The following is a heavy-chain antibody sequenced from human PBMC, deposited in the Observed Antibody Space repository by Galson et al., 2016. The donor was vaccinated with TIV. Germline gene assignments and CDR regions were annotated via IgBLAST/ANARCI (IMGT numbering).Heavy chain of an antibody. D-gene: IGHD6-19*01. CDR1: GFAVSNFA. CDR3: AKDLFIAVPNTEAFDC. J-gene: IGHJ4*02. V-gene: IGHV3-23*01. Sequence: SLRLSCAASGFAVSNFAMSWVRQAPGKGLEWVSTISGTGISTYYADSVKGRFTISRDNSKNKMFLQMNSLRAEDTAIYYCAKDLFIAVPNTEAFDCWGQGTLVTVSS. CDR2: ISGTGIST.